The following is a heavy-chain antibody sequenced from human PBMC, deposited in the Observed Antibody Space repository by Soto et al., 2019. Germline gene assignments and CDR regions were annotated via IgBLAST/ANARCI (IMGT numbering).Heavy chain of an antibody. D-gene: IGHD1-26*01. CDR1: GFTFSSYG. V-gene: IGHV3-30*18. Sequence: GGSLRLFCAASGFTFSSYGMHWVRQAPGKGLEWVAVISYDGSNKYYADSVKGRFTISRDNSKNTLYLQMNSLRAEDTAVYYCAKDHRGSEWELPRGSFDYWGQGTLVTVSS. CDR3: AKDHRGSEWELPRGSFDY. CDR2: ISYDGSNK. J-gene: IGHJ4*02.